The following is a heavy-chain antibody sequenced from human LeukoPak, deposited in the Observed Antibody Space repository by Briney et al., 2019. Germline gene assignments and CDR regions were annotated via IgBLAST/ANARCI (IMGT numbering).Heavy chain of an antibody. CDR2: ISAYNGNT. V-gene: IGHV1-18*01. CDR3: ARGGSSYSNEDY. D-gene: IGHD4-11*01. CDR1: GYTFTSYG. Sequence: GASVKVSCKASGYTFTSYGISWVRQAPGQGLEWMGWISAYNGNTTYAQKLQGRVTMTTDSSTSTAYMELRSLRSDHTDVYYCARGGSSYSNEDYWGQGTLVTVSS. J-gene: IGHJ4*02.